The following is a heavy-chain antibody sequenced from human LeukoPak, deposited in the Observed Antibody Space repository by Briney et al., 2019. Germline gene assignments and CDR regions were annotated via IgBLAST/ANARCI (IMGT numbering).Heavy chain of an antibody. V-gene: IGHV1-18*01. D-gene: IGHD3-9*01. CDR2: ISAYNGNT. CDR1: GYSLITYG. J-gene: IGHJ3*02. CDR3: ARERKSSYDTLIGYYKSDAFDI. Sequence: WASVKVSCKAAGYSLITYGISWVRQAPGQGLEWMGWISAYNGNTNYAQKLQGRVTVTTDTSTNTAYMELRSLRSDDTAVYYCARERKSSYDTLIGYYKSDAFDIWGQGTMVTVSS.